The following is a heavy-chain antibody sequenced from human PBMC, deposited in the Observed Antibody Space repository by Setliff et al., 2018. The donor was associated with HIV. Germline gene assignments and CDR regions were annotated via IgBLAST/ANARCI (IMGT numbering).Heavy chain of an antibody. CDR2: IYPGDSDT. CDR3: ARVQGPGPYAKNWYAH. Sequence: GESLKISCKASGYSFSDYWIGWVRQMPGKGLEWMGIIYPGDSDTRYSPSFQGQVTFSADKSISTAYLQWRNLKASDTAMYYCARVQGPGPYAKNWYAHGGQGTLVTVSS. V-gene: IGHV5-51*01. D-gene: IGHD2-2*01. CDR1: GYSFSDYW. J-gene: IGHJ5*02.